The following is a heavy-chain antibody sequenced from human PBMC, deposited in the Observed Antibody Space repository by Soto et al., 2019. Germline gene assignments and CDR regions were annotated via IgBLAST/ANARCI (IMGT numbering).Heavy chain of an antibody. CDR1: GVSISNYY. CDR3: ASEGTAMKLHY. J-gene: IGHJ4*02. Sequence: PSETLSLTCTVSGVSISNYYWTWIRQPAGKGLEWIGRIFTSGSTNYNPSLRGRVTMSVDTSKNLFSLKLSSVTAADTALYYCASEGTAMKLHYWGQGILVTVSS. D-gene: IGHD5-18*01. V-gene: IGHV4-4*07. CDR2: IFTSGST.